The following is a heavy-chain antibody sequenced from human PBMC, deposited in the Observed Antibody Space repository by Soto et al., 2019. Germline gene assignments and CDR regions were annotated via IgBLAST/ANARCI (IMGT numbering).Heavy chain of an antibody. J-gene: IGHJ4*02. V-gene: IGHV1-2*02. Sequence: QVQLVQSGAEVKKPGASVKVSCKTSGYSFSEFRMHWVRQAPGQGLEWMGWVNPINGNTNYARDLQGRVTMTRDASTKTVYMELSSLTSDDTSTVYCARENWHFDYWGQGTLITVSS. CDR3: ARENWHFDY. CDR2: VNPINGNT. CDR1: GYSFSEFR.